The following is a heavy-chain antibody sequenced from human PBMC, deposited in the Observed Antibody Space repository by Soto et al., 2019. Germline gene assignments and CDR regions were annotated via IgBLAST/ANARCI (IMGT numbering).Heavy chain of an antibody. Sequence: EVQLVESGGGLVQPGRSLRLSCAASGVTCDDHAMHWVRQAPGKGLEWVSGISWNGNIIGYADSVKGRFTISRDNAKNSLYLQMNSLRAEDTALYYCAKDSAAAGTYYYYPMDVWGQGTTVTVSS. CDR1: GVTCDDHA. CDR3: AKDSAAAGTYYYYPMDV. D-gene: IGHD6-13*01. V-gene: IGHV3-9*01. CDR2: ISWNGNII. J-gene: IGHJ6*02.